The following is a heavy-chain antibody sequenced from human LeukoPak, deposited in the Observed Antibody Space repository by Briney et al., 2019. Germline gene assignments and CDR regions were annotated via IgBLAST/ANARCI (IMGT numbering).Heavy chain of an antibody. J-gene: IGHJ4*02. V-gene: IGHV4-34*01. CDR3: ARKRARFGEFDY. Sequence: KASETLSLTCAVYGGSFSGYYWSWIRQPPRKGLEWIGEINHSGSTNYNPSLKSRVTISVDTSKNQFSLKLSSVTAADTAVYYCARKRARFGEFDYWGQGTLVTVSS. D-gene: IGHD3-10*01. CDR2: INHSGST. CDR1: GGSFSGYY.